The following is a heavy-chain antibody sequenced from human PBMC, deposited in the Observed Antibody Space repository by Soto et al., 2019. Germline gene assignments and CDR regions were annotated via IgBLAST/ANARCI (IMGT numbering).Heavy chain of an antibody. CDR3: AKDKRWFWDLIDPTLDY. Sequence: PGGSLRLSCAASGFTFSNYGMHWVRQAPGKGLEWVAVISYDRSNKYYAESVKGRFTISRDNSKNTLYLQMNSLRAEDTAVYYCAKDKRWFWDLIDPTLDYWGQGTLVTVSS. J-gene: IGHJ4*02. CDR1: GFTFSNYG. CDR2: ISYDRSNK. V-gene: IGHV3-30*18. D-gene: IGHD3-10*01.